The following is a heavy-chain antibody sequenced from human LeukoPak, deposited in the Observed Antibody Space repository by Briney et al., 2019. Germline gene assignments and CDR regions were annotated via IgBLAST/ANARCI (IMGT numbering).Heavy chain of an antibody. D-gene: IGHD3-10*01. J-gene: IGHJ6*03. CDR2: IYYSGST. CDR1: GGSISSYY. CDR3: ARDRVTMVRGVITRYYYYMDV. V-gene: IGHV4-59*01. Sequence: MPSETLSLTCTVSGGSISSYYWSWIRQPPGKGLEWIGYIYYSGSTNYNPSLKSRVTISVDTSKNQFSLKLSSVTAADTAVYYCARDRVTMVRGVITRYYYYMDVWGKGTTVTISS.